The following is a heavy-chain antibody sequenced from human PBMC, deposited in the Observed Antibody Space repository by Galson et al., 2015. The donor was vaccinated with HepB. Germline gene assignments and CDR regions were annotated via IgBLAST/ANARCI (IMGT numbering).Heavy chain of an antibody. CDR1: GFTVSSNY. CDR2: IYSGGST. CDR3: AIEMATITGEFDY. Sequence: SLRLSCAASGFTVSSNYMSWVRQAPGKGLEWVSVIYSGGSTYYADSVKGRFTISRDNSKNTLYLQMNSLRAEDTAVYYCAIEMATITGEFDYWGQGTLVTVSS. J-gene: IGHJ4*02. V-gene: IGHV3-53*01. D-gene: IGHD5-24*01.